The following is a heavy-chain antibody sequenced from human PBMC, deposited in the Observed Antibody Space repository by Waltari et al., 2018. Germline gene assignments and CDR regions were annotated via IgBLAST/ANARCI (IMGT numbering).Heavy chain of an antibody. CDR2: INQCVIT. V-gene: IGHV4-34*01. CDR1: GGSFSGYY. D-gene: IGHD4-17*01. CDR3: AVLGTTVTTGGP. J-gene: IGHJ5*02. Sequence: QVQLQQWGAGLLKPSETLSLTCAVYGGSFSGYYWRWIRQPPGKGLEWIGEINQCVITNYNPSLMSRVTISVDTSNNQFSLTLSSVTAADTAVYYCAVLGTTVTTGGPWGQGTLVTVSS.